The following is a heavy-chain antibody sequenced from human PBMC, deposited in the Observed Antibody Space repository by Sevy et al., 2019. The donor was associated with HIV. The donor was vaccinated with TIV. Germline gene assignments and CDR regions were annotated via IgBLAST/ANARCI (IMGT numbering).Heavy chain of an antibody. CDR3: STDPIIVLLVTDGMDV. Sequence: GGSLRLSCAASGFTFTYAWMSWVRQAPGKGLEWVGRIKSKADGGTIDYAAPMKGRFTISRDDSKNTVYLQMNSLKTEDTAVYYCSTDPIIVLLVTDGMDVWGQGTTVTVSS. CDR2: IKSKADGGTI. CDR1: GFTFTYAW. V-gene: IGHV3-15*01. J-gene: IGHJ6*02. D-gene: IGHD2-8*02.